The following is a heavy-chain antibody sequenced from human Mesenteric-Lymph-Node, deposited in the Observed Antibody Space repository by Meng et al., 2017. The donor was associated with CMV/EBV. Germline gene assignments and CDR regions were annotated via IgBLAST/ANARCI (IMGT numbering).Heavy chain of an antibody. CDR2: INHSGTA. J-gene: IGHJ4*02. CDR3: ARLSCTRTSCYRKPLDY. Sequence: ESLKISCAASGGSFSDFFWTWIRQTPGKGLEWIGDINHSGTANYNPSLRSRVTMSIDTSKSQFSLRLGSVTAADTGLYYCARLSCTRTSCYRKPLDYWGQGTLVTVSS. D-gene: IGHD2-2*01. CDR1: GGSFSDFF. V-gene: IGHV4-34*01.